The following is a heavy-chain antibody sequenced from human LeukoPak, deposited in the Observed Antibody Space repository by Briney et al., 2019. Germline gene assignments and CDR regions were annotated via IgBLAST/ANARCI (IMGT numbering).Heavy chain of an antibody. CDR1: GFTFSSYA. CDR2: ISGSGGST. V-gene: IGHV3-23*01. CDR3: AKDQGYYYGSGSYVFDY. Sequence: GGSLRLSCAASGFTFSSYAMGWVRHAPEGGREWVSAISGSGGSTYYADSVKGRFTISRDNSKNTLYLQMNSLRAEDTAVYYCAKDQGYYYGSGSYVFDYWGQGTLVTVSS. D-gene: IGHD3-10*01. J-gene: IGHJ4*02.